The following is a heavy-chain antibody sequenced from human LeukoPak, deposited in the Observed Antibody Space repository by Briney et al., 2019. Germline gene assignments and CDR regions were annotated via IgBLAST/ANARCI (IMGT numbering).Heavy chain of an antibody. CDR2: TYYSGRT. D-gene: IGHD6-13*01. J-gene: IGHJ5*02. Sequence: SSETLSLTCSVSGGSISSYYWSWIRQPPGKGLEWSGYTYYSGRTNYNPSLKSRVTISVDTSKNQFSLKESSVTAADTAVYYCARGSIAAAEGSHWFDPWGQGTLVTVSS. CDR3: ARGSIAAAEGSHWFDP. V-gene: IGHV4-59*01. CDR1: GGSISSYY.